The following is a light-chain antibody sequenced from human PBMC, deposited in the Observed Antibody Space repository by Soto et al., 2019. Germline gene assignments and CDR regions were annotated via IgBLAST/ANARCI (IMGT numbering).Light chain of an antibody. V-gene: IGLV2-14*01. Sequence: QSALTQPASVSGSPGQSITISCTGTNSDIGAYNSVSWYQQHPGKAPKLMIFEVTKRPSGISTRVSGSKSANTASLTISGLQAEDAADYYCRSFTSSNTVIFGGGTKLTDL. J-gene: IGLJ2*01. CDR3: RSFTSSNTVI. CDR1: NSDIGAYNS. CDR2: EVT.